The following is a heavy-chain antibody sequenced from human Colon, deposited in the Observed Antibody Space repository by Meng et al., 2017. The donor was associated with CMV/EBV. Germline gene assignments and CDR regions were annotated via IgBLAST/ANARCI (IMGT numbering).Heavy chain of an antibody. J-gene: IGHJ4*02. CDR3: AREWGTGTECSGDCLSY. CDR1: GFTFTNYW. D-gene: IGHD2-21*02. CDR2: IKHDGTEQ. V-gene: IGHV3-7*01. Sequence: GESLKISCPASGFTFTNYWMTWVRQAPGKGLQWVASIKHDGTEQYFVDSVKGRFTISRDNAKNSLYVQMYSLRAEDTAVYYCAREWGTGTECSGDCLSYWGQGTLVTVSS.